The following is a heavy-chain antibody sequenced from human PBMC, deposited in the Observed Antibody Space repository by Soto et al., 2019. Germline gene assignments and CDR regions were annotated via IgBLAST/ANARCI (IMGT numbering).Heavy chain of an antibody. Sequence: SETLSLTCTVSGGSISSYYWSWIRQPAGKGLEWIAEVHHSGPTNYNPSLKSRVTITVDKSDNQFSLRLPSVTAADTAVYYCARGGITTVRNYYFDHWGQGTLVTVSS. J-gene: IGHJ4*02. D-gene: IGHD3-10*01. CDR1: GGSISSYY. CDR2: VHHSGPT. V-gene: IGHV4-59*12. CDR3: ARGGITTVRNYYFDH.